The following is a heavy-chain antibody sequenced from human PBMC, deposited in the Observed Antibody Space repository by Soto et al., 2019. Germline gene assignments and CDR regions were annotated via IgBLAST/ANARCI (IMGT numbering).Heavy chain of an antibody. CDR2: MNPNSGNT. D-gene: IGHD6-6*01. Sequence: GASVKVSCKASGYTFTSYDINWVRQATGQGLEWMGWMNPNSGNTGYEQKFQGRVTMTRNTSISTAYMELSSLRSEDTAVYYCARGLNGRGKVSTAARPYSYGMDVWGQGTTVTVSS. CDR3: ARGLNGRGKVSTAARPYSYGMDV. V-gene: IGHV1-8*01. CDR1: GYTFTSYD. J-gene: IGHJ6*02.